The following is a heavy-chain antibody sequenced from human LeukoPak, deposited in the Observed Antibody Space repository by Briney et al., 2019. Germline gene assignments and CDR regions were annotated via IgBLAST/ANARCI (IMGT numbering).Heavy chain of an antibody. Sequence: GGSLRLSCAASGFTFSSYAMSWVRQAPGKGLEWVSAISGSGGSTYYADSVKGRFTISRDNSKNTPYMQMNSLRAEDTAVYYCAKEPGIVATIGPFDYWGQGTLVTVSS. J-gene: IGHJ4*02. CDR2: ISGSGGST. D-gene: IGHD5-12*01. V-gene: IGHV3-23*01. CDR1: GFTFSSYA. CDR3: AKEPGIVATIGPFDY.